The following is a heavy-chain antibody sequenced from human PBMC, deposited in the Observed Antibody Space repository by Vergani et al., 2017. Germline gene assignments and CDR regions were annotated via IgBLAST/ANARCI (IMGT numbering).Heavy chain of an antibody. Sequence: EVQLMESGGGLVQPGGSLRLSCATSGFTVSSNYMSWVRQAPGKGLEWVSVIYSGGNTYYADSVKGRFTISRDNSKNTLYLQMNSLRAEDTAVYYCAKFPLNITTPDRGDFWGQGSLVTVSS. CDR2: IYSGGNT. V-gene: IGHV3-66*02. CDR1: GFTVSSNY. J-gene: IGHJ4*02. CDR3: AKFPLNITTPDRGDF. D-gene: IGHD1-1*01.